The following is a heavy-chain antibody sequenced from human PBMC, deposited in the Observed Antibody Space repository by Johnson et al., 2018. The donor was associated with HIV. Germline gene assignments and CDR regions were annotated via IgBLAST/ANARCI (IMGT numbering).Heavy chain of an antibody. J-gene: IGHJ3*02. CDR1: GFTFSTNW. D-gene: IGHD4-23*01. CDR2: INSDGSST. V-gene: IGHV3-74*02. Sequence: MLLVESGGDLVQPGGSLRLSCVGSGFTFSTNWMHWVRQAPGKGLVWVSRINSDGSSTSYADSVKGRFTISRDNAKNTLYLQMNSLRAEDTALYYCASQRWKQGDAFDIWGQGTMVTVSS. CDR3: ASQRWKQGDAFDI.